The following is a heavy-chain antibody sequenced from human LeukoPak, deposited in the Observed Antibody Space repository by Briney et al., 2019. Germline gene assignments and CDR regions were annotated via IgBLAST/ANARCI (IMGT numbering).Heavy chain of an antibody. CDR2: IYYSGTT. J-gene: IGHJ1*01. CDR3: ATRYCSGGNCYAGDFQH. V-gene: IGHV4-30-4*01. D-gene: IGHD2-15*01. Sequence: SQTLSLTCTVSGGSISSGDYYWSWIRQPPGKGLEWIGYIYYSGTTYYNPSLKSRVTISVDTSKSQFSLELSSVTAADTAVYYCATRYCSGGNCYAGDFQHWGQGTLVTVSS. CDR1: GGSISSGDYY.